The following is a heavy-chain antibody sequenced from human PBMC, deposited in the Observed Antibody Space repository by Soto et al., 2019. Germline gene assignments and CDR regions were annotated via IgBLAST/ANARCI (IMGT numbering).Heavy chain of an antibody. Sequence: SVKVSCKASGYTFTSYGISWVRQAPGQGLEWMGGIIPIFGTANYAQKFQGRVTITADESTSTAYMELSSLRSEDTAVYYFARDPYCGGDCYSNNWFDPWGQGTLVTVSS. J-gene: IGHJ5*02. CDR2: IIPIFGTA. CDR3: ARDPYCGGDCYSNNWFDP. CDR1: GYTFTSYG. V-gene: IGHV1-69*13. D-gene: IGHD2-21*02.